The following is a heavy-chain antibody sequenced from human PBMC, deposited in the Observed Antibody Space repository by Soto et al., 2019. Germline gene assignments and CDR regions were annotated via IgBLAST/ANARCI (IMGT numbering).Heavy chain of an antibody. CDR2: IYYSGST. Sequence: SETLSLTCTVSGGSISSYYWSWIRQPPGKGLEWIGYIYYSGSTNYNPSLKSRVTISVDTSKNQFSLKLSSVTAADTAVYYCARGLGYYDFWSGSTSGWFDPWGQGTLVTVSS. J-gene: IGHJ5*02. V-gene: IGHV4-59*12. CDR3: ARGLGYYDFWSGSTSGWFDP. CDR1: GGSISSYY. D-gene: IGHD3-3*01.